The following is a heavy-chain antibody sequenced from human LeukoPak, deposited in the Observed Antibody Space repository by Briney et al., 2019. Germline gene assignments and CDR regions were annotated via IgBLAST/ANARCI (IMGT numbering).Heavy chain of an antibody. CDR3: AREVVAAAGTVDY. CDR2: IYYSGST. Sequence: SETLSLTCTVSGGSISSFYWSWIRQPPGKGLEWIGYIYYSGSTNYNPSLKSRVTMSVDTSKNQFSLNLRSVTAADTAVYYCAREVVAAAGTVDYRGQGTLVTVSS. V-gene: IGHV4-59*01. J-gene: IGHJ4*02. CDR1: GGSISSFY. D-gene: IGHD6-13*01.